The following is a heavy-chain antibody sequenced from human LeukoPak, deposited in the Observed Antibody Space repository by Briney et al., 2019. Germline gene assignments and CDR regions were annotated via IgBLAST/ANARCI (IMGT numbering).Heavy chain of an antibody. D-gene: IGHD4-17*01. CDR2: IKSKTDGGTT. CDR3: TTEMTTVTNPRYFDY. CDR1: GFTFSNAW. V-gene: IGHV3-15*01. Sequence: GGSLRLSCAASGFTFSNAWMSWVRQAPGKGLEWVGRIKSKTDGGTTDYAAPVKGRFTISRDDSENTLYLQMNSLKTEDTAVYYCTTEMTTVTNPRYFDYWGQGTLVTVSS. J-gene: IGHJ4*02.